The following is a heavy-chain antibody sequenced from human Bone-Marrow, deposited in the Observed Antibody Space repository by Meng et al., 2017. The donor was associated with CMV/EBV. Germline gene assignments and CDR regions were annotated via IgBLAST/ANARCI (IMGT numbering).Heavy chain of an antibody. D-gene: IGHD1-26*01. CDR1: GAPFSGY. CDR2: ITHSGST. V-gene: IGHV4-34*01. J-gene: IGHJ4*02. Sequence: QVHLQQWGAGLLKPSETLSLTCGVYGAPFSGYWSWVRQPPGKGLEWIGEITHSGSTNYNVSLKSRVTISIDTSKNQFSLKRSSVTATDTAVYYCAPGFRSWSGSYSSWGQGTLVTVSS. CDR3: APGFRSWSGSYSS.